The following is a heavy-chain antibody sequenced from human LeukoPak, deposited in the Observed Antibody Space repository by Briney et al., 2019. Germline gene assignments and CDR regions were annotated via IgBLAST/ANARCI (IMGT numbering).Heavy chain of an antibody. CDR3: ARQVYSSGWYYFDY. CDR1: GGSISSYY. V-gene: IGHV4-4*07. J-gene: IGHJ4*02. D-gene: IGHD6-19*01. Sequence: SETLSLTCTVSGGSISSYYWSWIRQPAGKGLEWIGRIYTSGSTNYNPSLKSRVTMSVDTSKNQFSLKLSSVTAADTAVYYCARQVYSSGWYYFDYWGQGTLVTVSS. CDR2: IYTSGST.